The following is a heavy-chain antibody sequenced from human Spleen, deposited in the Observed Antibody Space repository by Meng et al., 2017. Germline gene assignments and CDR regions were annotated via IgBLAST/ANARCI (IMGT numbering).Heavy chain of an antibody. V-gene: IGHV4-30-4*01. CDR2: IYYSGST. J-gene: IGHJ4*02. CDR3: VRENWKSTIDY. CDR1: GASISSGDYS. D-gene: IGHD1-1*01. Sequence: QVQVRVSGPALVKPSEALSLTCTVSGASISSGDYSWSWIRQPPGKGLEWIGYIYYSGSTYYNPSLKSLLTILLDTSKKQFSLRLTSVTAADTAVYYCVRENWKSTIDYSGQGTLVTVSS.